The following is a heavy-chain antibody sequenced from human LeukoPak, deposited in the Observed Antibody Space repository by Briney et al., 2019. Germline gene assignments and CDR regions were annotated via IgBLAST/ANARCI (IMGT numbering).Heavy chain of an antibody. D-gene: IGHD3-3*01. CDR2: VYYSGST. CDR3: AGGVTIFGVVTPPYDAFDI. J-gene: IGHJ3*02. Sequence: KPSETLSLTCTVSGGSISSYYWSWIRQPPGKGLEWIGYVYYSGSTNYNPSLKSRVTISVDTSKNQFSLKLSSVTAADTAVYYCAGGVTIFGVVTPPYDAFDIWGQGTMVTVSS. V-gene: IGHV4-59*01. CDR1: GGSISSYY.